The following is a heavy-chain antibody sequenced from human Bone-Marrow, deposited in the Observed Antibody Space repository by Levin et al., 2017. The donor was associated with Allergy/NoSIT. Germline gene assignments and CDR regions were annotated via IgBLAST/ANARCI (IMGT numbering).Heavy chain of an antibody. D-gene: IGHD3-22*01. CDR3: ARAGDSYYDHPGYRCDN. CDR2: IYPGDSDT. J-gene: IGHJ4*02. V-gene: IGHV5-51*01. CDR1: GYSFTTYW. Sequence: GGSLRLSCKTSGYSFTTYWIAWVRQMPGKGLEWMGVIYPGDSDTRYSPSFQGQVTISVDKSRSTAYLQWSSLKASDSATYYCARAGDSYYDHPGYRCDNWGQGTLVTVSS.